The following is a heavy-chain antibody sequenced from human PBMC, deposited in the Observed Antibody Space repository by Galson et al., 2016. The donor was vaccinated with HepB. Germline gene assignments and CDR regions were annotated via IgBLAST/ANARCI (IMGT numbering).Heavy chain of an antibody. D-gene: IGHD7-27*01. J-gene: IGHJ4*01. Sequence: SLRLSCAASGFTFSAYPMNWVRQAPGKGLEWVSHINHDSSAMNYALSMKDRFTISRDNAKNSLFLQMDSLSDEDTAVYYCARDINWGLDYWGQESWSPSPQ. CDR1: GFTFSAYP. CDR3: ARDINWGLDY. V-gene: IGHV3-48*02. CDR2: INHDSSAM.